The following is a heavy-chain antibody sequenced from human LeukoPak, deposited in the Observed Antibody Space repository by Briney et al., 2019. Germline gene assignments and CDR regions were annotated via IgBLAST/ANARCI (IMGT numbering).Heavy chain of an antibody. J-gene: IGHJ5*02. CDR1: GGTFISYA. CDR2: IIPIFGRA. V-gene: IGHV1-69*05. D-gene: IGHD3-10*01. Sequence: SVKVSCKASGGTFISYAISWVRQAPGQGLEWMGGIIPIFGRANYAQKFQGRVTITTDESTSTAYMELSSLRSEDTAVYYCARVRGSGSYRYNWFDPWGQGTLVTVSS. CDR3: ARVRGSGSYRYNWFDP.